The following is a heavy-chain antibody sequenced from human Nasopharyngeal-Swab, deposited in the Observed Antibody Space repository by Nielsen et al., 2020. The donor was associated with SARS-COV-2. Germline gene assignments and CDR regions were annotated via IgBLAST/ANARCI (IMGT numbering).Heavy chain of an antibody. D-gene: IGHD2-2*01. Sequence: GGSLRLSCAASGFTFSSYAMSWARQAPGKGLEWVSAISGGGGSTYYADSVKGRFTISRDNSKNTLYLQMNSLRAEDTAVYYCAKEVDYCSSTSCHEPYFDYWGQGTLVTVSS. CDR3: AKEVDYCSSTSCHEPYFDY. CDR2: ISGGGGST. CDR1: GFTFSSYA. J-gene: IGHJ4*02. V-gene: IGHV3-23*01.